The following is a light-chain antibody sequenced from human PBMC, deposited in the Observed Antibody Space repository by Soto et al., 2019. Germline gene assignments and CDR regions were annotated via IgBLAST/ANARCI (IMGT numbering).Light chain of an antibody. CDR2: GAS. Sequence: DIQLTQSPPFLSASVGDRVTIICRASQGISSFLAWYQQKPGKAPKLLISGASTVERGVPSRFSGSGSGAEFTLTISSLQPEDFATYYCQQVNSYPLTFGPATKVDIK. CDR3: QQVNSYPLT. CDR1: QGISSF. J-gene: IGKJ3*01. V-gene: IGKV1-9*01.